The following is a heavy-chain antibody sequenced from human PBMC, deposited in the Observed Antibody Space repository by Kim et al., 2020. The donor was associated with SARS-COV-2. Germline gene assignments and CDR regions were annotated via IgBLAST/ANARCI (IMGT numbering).Heavy chain of an antibody. Sequence: GGSLRLSCAASGFTFSSYGMHWVRQAPGKGLEWVAVISYDGSNKYYADSVKGRFTISRDNSKNTLYLQMNSLRAEDTAVYYCARAEWEQPFDYWGQGTLVTVSS. V-gene: IGHV3-33*05. CDR3: ARAEWEQPFDY. D-gene: IGHD1-26*01. CDR2: ISYDGSNK. CDR1: GFTFSSYG. J-gene: IGHJ4*02.